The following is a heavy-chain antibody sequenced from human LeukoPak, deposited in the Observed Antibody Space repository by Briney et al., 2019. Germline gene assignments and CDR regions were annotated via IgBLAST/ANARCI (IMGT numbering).Heavy chain of an antibody. D-gene: IGHD1-1*01. CDR3: EPDNEVNY. Sequence: PGGSLRLSCAASGSTFSSYGMHWVRQAPGKGLEWVAFIRYDGSNKYYADSVKGRFTISRDNSKNTLYLQMNSLRAEDTAVYYCEPDNEVNYWGRGTLVTVSS. CDR2: IRYDGSNK. V-gene: IGHV3-30*02. J-gene: IGHJ4*02. CDR1: GSTFSSYG.